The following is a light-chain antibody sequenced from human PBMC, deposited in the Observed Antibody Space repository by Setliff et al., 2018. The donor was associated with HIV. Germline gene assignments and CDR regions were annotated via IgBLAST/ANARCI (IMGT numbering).Light chain of an antibody. CDR3: LLSYGGARV. V-gene: IGLV7-46*01. CDR1: TGAVTSGPY. J-gene: IGLJ1*01. Sequence: QAVVTQESSLTVSPGGTISLTCVSSTGAVTSGPYPHWFQQKPGQVPRPLIYDATKRHSWTPSRFSGSLLRDKAALTLSNAQAEDEADYYCLLSYGGARVFGSGTKVTVL. CDR2: DAT.